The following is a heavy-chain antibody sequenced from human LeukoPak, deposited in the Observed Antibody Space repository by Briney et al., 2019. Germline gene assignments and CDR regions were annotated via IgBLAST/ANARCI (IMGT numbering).Heavy chain of an antibody. CDR2: ISAYNGKT. D-gene: IGHD6-19*01. J-gene: IGHJ4*02. CDR1: CYTFTSYG. V-gene: IGHV1-18*01. CDR3: AKVGRGRGWSMLDTFDY. Sequence: APVKVSCKASCYTFTSYGIIWVRQAPGHRVEGLGWISAYNGKTKYAQMLQGRVTMTTDTYTSTAYMDMRNLRADDAAVYFCAKVGRGRGWSMLDTFDYWGQGNLVTASS.